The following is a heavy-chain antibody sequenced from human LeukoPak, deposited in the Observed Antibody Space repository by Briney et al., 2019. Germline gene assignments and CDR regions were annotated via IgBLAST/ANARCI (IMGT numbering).Heavy chain of an antibody. CDR3: AKHPMDYGDYVGEDY. CDR1: GFTFSSYS. D-gene: IGHD4-17*01. CDR2: ISSSSSYI. V-gene: IGHV3-21*01. Sequence: PGGSLRLSCAASGFTFSSYSMNWVRQAPGKGLEWVSSISSSSSYIYYADSVKGRFTISRDNAKNSLYLQMNSLRAEDTAVYYCAKHPMDYGDYVGEDYWGQGTLVTVSS. J-gene: IGHJ4*02.